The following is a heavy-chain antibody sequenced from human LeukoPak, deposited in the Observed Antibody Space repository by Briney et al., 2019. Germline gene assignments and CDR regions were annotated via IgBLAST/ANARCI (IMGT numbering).Heavy chain of an antibody. V-gene: IGHV3-7*01. D-gene: IGHD5-18*01. Sequence: GGSLRLSCAVSGLTFSSSWTDWVRQAPGKGLEWVASINPDGNKKYSADSVKGRFTISRDNAENSLYLQMNSLRVEDTAFYYCARDLAYSRLDYWGQGMLVTVSS. CDR2: INPDGNKK. CDR3: ARDLAYSRLDY. CDR1: GLTFSSSW. J-gene: IGHJ4*02.